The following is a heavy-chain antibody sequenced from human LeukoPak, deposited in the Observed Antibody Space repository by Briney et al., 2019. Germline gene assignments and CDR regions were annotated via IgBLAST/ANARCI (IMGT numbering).Heavy chain of an antibody. CDR3: VKHGSGWSFDY. CDR2: IQNTGGT. D-gene: IGHD6-19*01. Sequence: SETLSLTCTVSSASISSYYWGWIRQSPGKGLEWIGYIQNTGGTNYNPSLKSRVSISKDTSKNQFSLQVRSVPAADTAVYYCVKHGSGWSFDYWGQGTLVTVSS. V-gene: IGHV4-59*01. J-gene: IGHJ4*02. CDR1: SASISSYY.